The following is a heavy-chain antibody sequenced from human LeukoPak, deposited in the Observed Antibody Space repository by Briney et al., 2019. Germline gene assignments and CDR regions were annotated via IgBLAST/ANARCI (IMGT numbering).Heavy chain of an antibody. CDR2: IYYSGST. CDR1: GGSISSSSYY. V-gene: IGHV4-39*01. J-gene: IGHJ4*02. Sequence: PSETLSLTCTVSGGSISSSSYYWGWIRQPPGKGLEWIGSIYYSGSTYYNPSLKSRVTISVDTSKNQFSLKLSSVTAVDTAVYYCARVSRDYDSSGYYIDYWGQGTLVTVSS. CDR3: ARVSRDYDSSGYYIDY. D-gene: IGHD3-22*01.